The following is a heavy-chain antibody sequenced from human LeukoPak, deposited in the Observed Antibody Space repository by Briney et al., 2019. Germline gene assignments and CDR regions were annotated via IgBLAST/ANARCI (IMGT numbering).Heavy chain of an antibody. D-gene: IGHD2-15*01. CDR1: GFTFSSYE. CDR3: ARETSGYCSGGSCHTGDAFDI. CDR2: ISSSGSTI. J-gene: IGHJ3*02. V-gene: IGHV3-48*03. Sequence: GGSLRLSCAASGFTFSSYEMNWVRQAPGKGLEWVSYISSSGSTIYYADSVKGRFTISRDNAKNSLYLQMNSLRAEDTAVYYCARETSGYCSGGSCHTGDAFDIWGQGTMVTVSS.